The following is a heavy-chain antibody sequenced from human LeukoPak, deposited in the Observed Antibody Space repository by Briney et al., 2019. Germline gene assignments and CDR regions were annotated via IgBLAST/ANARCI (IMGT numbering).Heavy chain of an antibody. CDR1: GLTFSSHA. Sequence: GGSLRLSCVASGLTFSSHAMTWVRQAPGKGLEWVSGITGSGGSTYYAESVKGRFTISRDNSKNTLYLQMNNLRAEDAALYYCASRPPSETYFGVFDYWGQGTLVTVSS. CDR2: ITGSGGST. CDR3: ASRPPSETYFGVFDY. D-gene: IGHD1-26*01. J-gene: IGHJ4*02. V-gene: IGHV3-23*01.